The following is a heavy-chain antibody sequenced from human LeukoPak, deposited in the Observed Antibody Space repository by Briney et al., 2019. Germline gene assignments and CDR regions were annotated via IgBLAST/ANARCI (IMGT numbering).Heavy chain of an antibody. V-gene: IGHV3-53*01. CDR2: IYSDNT. CDR1: GFTVSSNS. D-gene: IGHD6-13*01. CDR3: ARDREPRSAGSAFDP. Sequence: PGGSLRLSCTVSGFTVSSNSMSWVRQAPGKGLEWVSFIYSDNTHYSDSVKGRFTISRDNSKNTLYLQMNSLRAEDTAVYYCARDREPRSAGSAFDPWGQGTLVTVSS. J-gene: IGHJ5*02.